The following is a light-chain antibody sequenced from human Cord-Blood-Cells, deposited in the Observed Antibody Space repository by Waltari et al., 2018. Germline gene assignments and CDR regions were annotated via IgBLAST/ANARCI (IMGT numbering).Light chain of an antibody. CDR3: QQYDNLPFT. J-gene: IGKJ3*01. Sequence: DIQMTQSPSSLSASVGDRVTITCQASQDISHYLNWYQQKPGKAPTLLIYDASNLETGVPSRFSGSGSGTDFTFTISSLQPEDIATYYCQQYDNLPFTFGPGTKVDIK. V-gene: IGKV1-33*01. CDR1: QDISHY. CDR2: DAS.